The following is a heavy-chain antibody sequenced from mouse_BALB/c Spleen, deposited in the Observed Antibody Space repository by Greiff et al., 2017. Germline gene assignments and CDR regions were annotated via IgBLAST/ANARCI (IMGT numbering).Heavy chain of an antibody. CDR2: IWAGGST. Sequence: VKLVESGPGLVAPSQSLSITCTVSGFSLTSYGVHWVRQPPGKGLEWLGVIWAGGSTNYNSALMSRLSISKDNSKSQVFLKMNSLQTDDTAMYYCARANYDYDGSPFAYWGQGTLVTVSA. J-gene: IGHJ3*01. CDR1: GFSLTSYG. V-gene: IGHV2-9*02. CDR3: ARANYDYDGSPFAY. D-gene: IGHD2-4*01.